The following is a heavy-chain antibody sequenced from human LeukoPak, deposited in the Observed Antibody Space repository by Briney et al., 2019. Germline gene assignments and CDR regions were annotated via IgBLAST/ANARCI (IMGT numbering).Heavy chain of an antibody. D-gene: IGHD3-9*01. V-gene: IGHV1-18*01. CDR1: GGTFSSYA. Sequence: GASVKVSCKASGGTFSSYAISWVRQAPGQGLEWMGWVSTTNDKANYAQKLQGRVTMTTDTSTSTAYIELRSLSSDDTAVYYCGRVVTGYYRLDPWGLGTLVTVSS. J-gene: IGHJ5*02. CDR3: GRVVTGYYRLDP. CDR2: VSTTNDKA.